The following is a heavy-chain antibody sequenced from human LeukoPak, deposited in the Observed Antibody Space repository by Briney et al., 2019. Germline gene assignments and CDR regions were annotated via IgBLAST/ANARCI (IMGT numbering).Heavy chain of an antibody. V-gene: IGHV3-20*04. J-gene: IGHJ4*02. CDR2: INWNGGST. D-gene: IGHD4/OR15-4a*01. CDR1: GFTFNDYG. CDR3: ARVFGAGYSDY. Sequence: PGGSLRLSCAASGFTFNDYGMSWVRQAPGKGLEWVSAINWNGGSTGYADSVKGRFTISRDNAKNSLYLQMKSLRAEDTALYYCARVFGAGYSDYWGRGTLVTVSS.